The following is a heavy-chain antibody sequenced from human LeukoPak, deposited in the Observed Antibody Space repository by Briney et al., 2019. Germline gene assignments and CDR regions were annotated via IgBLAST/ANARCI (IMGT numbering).Heavy chain of an antibody. CDR2: ISTDAGKT. CDR1: GYTFKSYD. V-gene: IGHV1-18*01. J-gene: IGHJ4*02. Sequence: GASVKVSCKCSGYTFKSYDVIWVRQAPGQGLEWMAWISTDAGKTNYAQTLQGRVTMTTDTSTTTAYMELRSLRPDDTAVYYCARGATYGTNTWTLRWDYFDSWGQGTLVTVSS. CDR3: ARGATYGTNTWTLRWDYFDS. D-gene: IGHD4-23*01.